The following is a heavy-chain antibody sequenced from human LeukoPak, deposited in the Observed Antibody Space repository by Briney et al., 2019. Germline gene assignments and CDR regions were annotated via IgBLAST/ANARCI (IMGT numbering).Heavy chain of an antibody. Sequence: SETLSLTCTVSGGSISSYYWSWIRQPPGKGLEWIGYIYYSGSTNYNPSLKSRVTISVDTSKNQFSLKLSSVTAADTAVYYCARIRDWNYGGWFDPWGQGTLVTVSS. CDR1: GGSISSYY. V-gene: IGHV4-59*01. D-gene: IGHD1-7*01. CDR2: IYYSGST. CDR3: ARIRDWNYGGWFDP. J-gene: IGHJ5*02.